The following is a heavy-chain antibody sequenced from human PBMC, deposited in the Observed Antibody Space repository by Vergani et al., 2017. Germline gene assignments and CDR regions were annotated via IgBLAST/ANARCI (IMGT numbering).Heavy chain of an antibody. Sequence: QVQLQESGPGLVKPSQTLSLTCTVSGGSISSGGYYWSWIRQHPGKGLEWIGYIYYSGSTYYNPSLKSRVTISVDTSKNQFSLKLSSVTAADTAVYYCARDLRSRGYCSGGSCYSNGMDVWGQGTTVTVSS. CDR1: GGSISSGGYY. J-gene: IGHJ6*02. CDR3: ARDLRSRGYCSGGSCYSNGMDV. D-gene: IGHD2-15*01. CDR2: IYYSGST. V-gene: IGHV4-31*03.